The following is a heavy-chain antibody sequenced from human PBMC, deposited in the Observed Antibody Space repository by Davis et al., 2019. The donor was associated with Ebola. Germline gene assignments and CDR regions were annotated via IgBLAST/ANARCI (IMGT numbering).Heavy chain of an antibody. J-gene: IGHJ4*02. D-gene: IGHD4-17*01. Sequence: GESLKISCAASGFTFSNAWMSWVRQAPGKGLEWVGRIKSKTDGGTTDYAAPVKGRFTISRDDSKNTLYLQMNSLKTEDTAVYYCTTDPVTTGGSGYWGQGTLVTVSS. CDR2: IKSKTDGGTT. CDR3: TTDPVTTGGSGY. V-gene: IGHV3-15*01. CDR1: GFTFSNAW.